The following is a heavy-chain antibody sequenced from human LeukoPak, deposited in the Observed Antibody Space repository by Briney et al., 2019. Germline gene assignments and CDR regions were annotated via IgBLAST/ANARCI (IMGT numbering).Heavy chain of an antibody. J-gene: IGHJ2*01. CDR2: IKQDGSEK. V-gene: IGHV3-7*01. Sequence: GGSLRLSCAASGFTFSSYWMSWVRQAPGKGLEWVANIKQDGSEKYYVDSVKGRFTISRDNAKNSLYLQMNSLRAEDTAVYYCARAGRGDYLYWYFDLWGRGTLVTVSS. D-gene: IGHD4-17*01. CDR3: ARAGRGDYLYWYFDL. CDR1: GFTFSSYW.